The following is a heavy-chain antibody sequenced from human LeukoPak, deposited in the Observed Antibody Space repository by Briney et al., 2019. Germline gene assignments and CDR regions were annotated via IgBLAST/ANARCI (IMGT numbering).Heavy chain of an antibody. Sequence: ASGKVSCKASGYTFTSYDINWVRQATGQGREWMGWLNPNSGNTVYAQKFQGRVTMTMNTSISTAYMELSSLRSEDTAVYYCARGRLRVPRSFDPWGQGTLVTVSS. CDR2: LNPNSGNT. V-gene: IGHV1-8*01. CDR3: ARGRLRVPRSFDP. CDR1: GYTFTSYD. D-gene: IGHD3-16*01. J-gene: IGHJ5*02.